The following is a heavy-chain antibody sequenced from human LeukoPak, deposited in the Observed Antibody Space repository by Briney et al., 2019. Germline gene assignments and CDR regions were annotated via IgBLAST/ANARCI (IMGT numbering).Heavy chain of an antibody. CDR3: ARGYYYGMDV. V-gene: IGHV3-30*03. Sequence: GGSLRLSCAASGFRFSSYGMHWVRQVPGKGLEWVAVMSHDGENQYHADSVKGRFTISRDNSKNTLYLQMNSLRVEDTAVYYCARGYYYGMDVWGQGTTVTVSS. CDR1: GFRFSSYG. CDR2: MSHDGENQ. J-gene: IGHJ6*02.